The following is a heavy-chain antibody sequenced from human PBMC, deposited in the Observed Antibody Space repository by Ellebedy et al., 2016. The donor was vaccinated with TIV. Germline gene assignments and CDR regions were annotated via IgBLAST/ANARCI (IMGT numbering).Heavy chain of an antibody. J-gene: IGHJ5*02. V-gene: IGHV1-8*01. Sequence: AASVKVSCKASGYTFTNYDIHWVRQASGQGLEWMGWVNPKTGDTDYAQKFRGRVTLTRSTTINMAYLDLTSLRVEDTAVYYCTRGGTKGGYTWFDPWGQGTLVIVSS. CDR1: GYTFTNYD. CDR3: TRGGTKGGYTWFDP. CDR2: VNPKTGDT. D-gene: IGHD6-19*01.